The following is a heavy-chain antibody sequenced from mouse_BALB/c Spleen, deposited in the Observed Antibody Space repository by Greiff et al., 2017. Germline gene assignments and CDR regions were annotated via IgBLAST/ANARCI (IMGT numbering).Heavy chain of an antibody. D-gene: IGHD1-2*01. CDR2: IRNKANGYTT. Sequence: EVQVVESGGGLVQPGGSLRLSCATSGFTFTDYYMSWVRQPPGKALEWLGFIRNKANGYTTEYSASVKGRFTISRDNSQSILYLQMNALRAEDTAIYYCARDAYYGYYYAMDYWGQGTSVTVSS. V-gene: IGHV7-3*02. CDR3: ARDAYYGYYYAMDY. CDR1: GFTFTDYY. J-gene: IGHJ4*01.